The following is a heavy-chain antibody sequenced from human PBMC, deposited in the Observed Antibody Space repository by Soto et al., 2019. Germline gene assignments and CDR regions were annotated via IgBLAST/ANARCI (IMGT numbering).Heavy chain of an antibody. V-gene: IGHV1-3*01. CDR1: GYTFTSYA. CDR3: ARGHVVPDEDYMDV. J-gene: IGHJ6*03. CDR2: INAGNGNT. D-gene: IGHD2-2*01. Sequence: ASVKVSCKASGYTFTSYAMHWVRQAPGQRLEWMGWINAGNGNTKYSQKFQGRVIITRDTSASTAYMELSSLRSEDTAVYYCARGHVVPDEDYMDVWGKGTTVTVSS.